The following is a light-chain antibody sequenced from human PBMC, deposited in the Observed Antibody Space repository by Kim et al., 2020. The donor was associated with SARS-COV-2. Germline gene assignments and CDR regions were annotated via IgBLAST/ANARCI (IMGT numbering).Light chain of an antibody. J-gene: IGLJ3*02. CDR3: AAWDDSLNGWV. CDR2: GNN. V-gene: IGLV1-44*01. CDR1: SSNIGRNT. Sequence: GQRVTISCSGSSSNIGRNTVNWYQQLPGTAPKLLIYGNNQRPSGVPDRFSGSKSGTSASLAISGLQYEDEADYYCAAWDDSLNGWVFGGGTKLTVL.